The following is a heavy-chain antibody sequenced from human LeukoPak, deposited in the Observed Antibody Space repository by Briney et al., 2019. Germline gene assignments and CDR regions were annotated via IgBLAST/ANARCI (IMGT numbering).Heavy chain of an antibody. CDR2: IYYSGST. CDR3: ARGLSASYDFNWFDS. Sequence: PSETLSLTCSVSGGSINNSNYYWGWIRQPPGKGLEWIGSIYYSGSTYYNPSLKSRVTISVDTSKNRFSLRLSSVTATDTAVYYCARGLSASYDFNWFDSWGRGTLVTVSS. D-gene: IGHD2/OR15-2a*01. V-gene: IGHV4-39*01. J-gene: IGHJ5*01. CDR1: GGSINNSNYY.